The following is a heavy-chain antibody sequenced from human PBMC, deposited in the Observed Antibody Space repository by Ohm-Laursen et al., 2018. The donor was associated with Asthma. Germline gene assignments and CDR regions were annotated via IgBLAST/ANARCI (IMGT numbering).Heavy chain of an antibody. Sequence: SLRLSCAASGFTFSSYGMHWVRQAPGKGLEWVAVISYDGSNKYYADSVKGRFTISRDNSKNTLYLQMNSLRAEDAAVYYCASFYYGSGTPPLRFDPWGQGTLVTVSS. V-gene: IGHV3-30*03. J-gene: IGHJ5*02. CDR3: ASFYYGSGTPPLRFDP. D-gene: IGHD3-10*01. CDR2: ISYDGSNK. CDR1: GFTFSSYG.